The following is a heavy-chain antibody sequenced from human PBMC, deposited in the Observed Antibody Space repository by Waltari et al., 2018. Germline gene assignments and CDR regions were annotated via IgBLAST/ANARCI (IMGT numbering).Heavy chain of an antibody. CDR3: VRDNRWAEDGFRYFQF. V-gene: IGHV4-4*02. Sequence: QVQLQESGPGLVKPSGTLSLTCAVSGGSVTSSHWWSWVRQAPGKGLEWIGEMYHSRTTNYNPLLKSRVTMSLDRAKNQFSLKLSSVTAADTAVYYCVRDNRWAEDGFRYFQFWGQGTLVTVSS. CDR1: GGSVTSSHW. CDR2: MYHSRTT. D-gene: IGHD5-12*01. J-gene: IGHJ1*01.